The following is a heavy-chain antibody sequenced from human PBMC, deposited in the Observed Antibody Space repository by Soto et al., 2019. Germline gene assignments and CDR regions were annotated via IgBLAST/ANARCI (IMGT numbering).Heavy chain of an antibody. V-gene: IGHV1-2*04. Sequence: QVPLVQSGAEVKKPGASVKVSCKASGYTFTGYYMHWVRQAPGQGLEWMGWINPNSGGTNYAQKFQGWVTMTRDTSISTAYMELSRLRSDDTAVYYCARGASTHYYDSSGYYYVWGQGTLVTVSS. CDR1: GYTFTGYY. D-gene: IGHD3-22*01. CDR2: INPNSGGT. J-gene: IGHJ4*02. CDR3: ARGASTHYYDSSGYYYV.